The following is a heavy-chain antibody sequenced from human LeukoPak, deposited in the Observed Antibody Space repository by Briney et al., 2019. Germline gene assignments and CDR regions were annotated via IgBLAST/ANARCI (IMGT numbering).Heavy chain of an antibody. J-gene: IGHJ2*01. CDR1: GGSIRSYY. CDR2: IYYSGST. CDR3: ARVYYSNSYDYWYFDL. V-gene: IGHV4-59*01. D-gene: IGHD6-13*01. Sequence: PSETLSLTCTVSGGSIRSYYWSWIRQPPGKGLVWIAYIYYSGSTNYNPSLKSRVTISVDTSKNQFSLKLSSVTAADTAVYYCARVYYSNSYDYWYFDLWGRGTLVTVSS.